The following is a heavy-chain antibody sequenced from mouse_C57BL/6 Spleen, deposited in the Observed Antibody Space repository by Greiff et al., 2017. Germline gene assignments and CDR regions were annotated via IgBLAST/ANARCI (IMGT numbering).Heavy chain of an antibody. V-gene: IGHV5-17*01. CDR1: GFTFSDYG. Sequence: EVQLVESGAGLVKPGGSLKLSCAASGFTFSDYGMHWVRQAPEKGLEWVAYISSGSSTSNYADKVKGRYTISRDNAKNTLFLQMTSLRSEDTAMYYCARGYGKEDAMEDWGQGTTVTVSS. CDR3: ARGYGKEDAMED. CDR2: ISSGSSTS. J-gene: IGHJ4*01. D-gene: IGHD2-1*01.